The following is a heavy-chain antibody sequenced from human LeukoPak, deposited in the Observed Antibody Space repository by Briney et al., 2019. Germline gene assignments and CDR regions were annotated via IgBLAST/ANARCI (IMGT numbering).Heavy chain of an antibody. CDR1: GASIGSGRFS. J-gene: IGHJ3*01. CDR3: ARRGYANAFDF. Sequence: PSETLSLTCAVSGASIGSGRFSWSWIRQSPGKGLEWIGDIYHSGSTFYNPSLKSRVSLSIDTSKNHFSLNVTSVIAADTAMYYCARRGYANAFDFWGQGTMGSVSS. V-gene: IGHV4-30-2*06. D-gene: IGHD5-12*01. CDR2: IYHSGST.